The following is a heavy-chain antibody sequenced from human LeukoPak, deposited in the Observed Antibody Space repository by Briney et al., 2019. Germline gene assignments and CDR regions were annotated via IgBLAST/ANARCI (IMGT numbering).Heavy chain of an antibody. CDR3: ARGLVWTSGGWFFDY. CDR2: ISSSSSAV. Sequence: GGSLRLSCAASGFTLRSYNMNWVRQAPGKGLEWVSYISSSSSAVHYADSVKGRFTISRDNAKNSLYLQMNSLRAEDTAVYYCARGLVWTSGGWFFDYWGQGTLVTVSS. V-gene: IGHV3-48*01. D-gene: IGHD6-19*01. CDR1: GFTLRSYN. J-gene: IGHJ4*02.